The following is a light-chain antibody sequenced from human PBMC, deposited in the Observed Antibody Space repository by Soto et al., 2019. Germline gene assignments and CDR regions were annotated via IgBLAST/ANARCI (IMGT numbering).Light chain of an antibody. V-gene: IGLV2-23*01. CDR1: SSDVGSNNL. CDR2: EGS. CDR3: CSYATSTTWV. J-gene: IGLJ3*02. Sequence: QSVLTQPASVSGSPGQSITISCTGSSSDVGSNNLVSWYQQLPGKAPKLMIYEGSEWPSGVSHRFSGSKSGNTASLTISGLQSEDEADYYCCSYATSTTWVFGGGTQLTVL.